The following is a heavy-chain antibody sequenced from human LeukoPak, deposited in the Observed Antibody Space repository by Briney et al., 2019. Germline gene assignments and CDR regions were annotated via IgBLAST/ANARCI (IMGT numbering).Heavy chain of an antibody. Sequence: PSETLSLTCTVSGGSISSDYWSWIRQSPGKGLEWIGYIYYSGTTSYNPSLKSRVTISLDTSKNQFSLKLSSVTAADTAVYYCARGANWGSPDYWGQGTLVTVSS. CDR2: IYYSGTT. CDR3: ARGANWGSPDY. D-gene: IGHD7-27*01. J-gene: IGHJ4*02. V-gene: IGHV4-59*01. CDR1: GGSISSDY.